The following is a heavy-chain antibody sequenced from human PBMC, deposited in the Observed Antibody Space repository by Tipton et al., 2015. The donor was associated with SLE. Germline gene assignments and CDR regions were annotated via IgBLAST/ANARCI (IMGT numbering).Heavy chain of an antibody. J-gene: IGHJ4*02. CDR2: IYYSGST. Sequence: TLSLTCTVSGGSISSSSYYWGWIRQPPGKGLEWIGSIYYSGSTYYNPSLKSRVTISVDTSKNQFSLKLSSVTAADTAVYYCANGCGQVDPFDYCCQGTLVTVSS. D-gene: IGHD1-26*01. CDR3: ANGCGQVDPFDY. V-gene: IGHV4-39*07. CDR1: GGSISSSSYY.